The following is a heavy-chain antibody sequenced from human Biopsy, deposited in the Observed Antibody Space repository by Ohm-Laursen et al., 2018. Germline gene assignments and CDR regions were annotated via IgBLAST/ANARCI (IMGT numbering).Heavy chain of an antibody. Sequence: SLRLSCSASGFSFSDNYMDWVRQAPGKGLEWVGRIRDKANSYTTDYAASVKGRFTISRDDSKNSLYLQTNSLKTEDTALYYCARAGRYCSGGGCYSWFDSWGQGTLVTVSS. CDR2: IRDKANSYTT. V-gene: IGHV3-72*01. J-gene: IGHJ5*01. D-gene: IGHD2-15*01. CDR1: GFSFSDNY. CDR3: ARAGRYCSGGGCYSWFDS.